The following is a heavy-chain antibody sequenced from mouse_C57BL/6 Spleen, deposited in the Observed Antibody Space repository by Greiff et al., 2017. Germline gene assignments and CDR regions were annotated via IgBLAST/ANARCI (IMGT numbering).Heavy chain of an antibody. CDR3: AKHGRSTTVWGFDV. J-gene: IGHJ1*03. Sequence: LQQSGAELVKPGASVKLSCKASGYTFTEYTIHWVKQRSGQGLEWIGWFYPGGGSITYNEKFKDKATLTADKPSSTVYLELSRLTSEESSVYFWAKHGRSTTVWGFDVWGTGTTVTVSS. D-gene: IGHD1-1*01. CDR1: GYTFTEYT. V-gene: IGHV1-62-2*01. CDR2: FYPGGGSI.